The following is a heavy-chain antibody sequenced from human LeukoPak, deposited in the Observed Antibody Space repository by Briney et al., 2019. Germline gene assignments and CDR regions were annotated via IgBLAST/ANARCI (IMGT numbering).Heavy chain of an antibody. CDR2: IRYDGSNQ. CDR1: GFTFSSYG. J-gene: IGHJ4*02. V-gene: IGHV3-30*02. D-gene: IGHD2-15*01. CDR3: AKDALVVAATPYYFDY. Sequence: GGSLRLSCAASGFTFSSYGMRWVRQAPGKGLEWVAFIRYDGSNQYYADSVKGRFTISRDNSTNTLYLQMNSLRAEDTAVYYCAKDALVVAATPYYFDYWGQGTLVTVSS.